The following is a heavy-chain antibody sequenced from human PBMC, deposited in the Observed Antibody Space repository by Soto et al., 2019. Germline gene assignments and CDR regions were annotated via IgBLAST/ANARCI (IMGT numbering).Heavy chain of an antibody. CDR3: ARSTWGYAFDI. CDR1: GGSISSYY. Sequence: SSETLSLTCTVPGGSISSYYWTWIRQPPGKGLEWIGYIYKSGSTNYNPSLKSRVTISEDTSKNQFSLKLSSVTAADTAVYYCARSTWGYAFDIWGQGTMVTVSS. D-gene: IGHD1-26*01. V-gene: IGHV4-59*01. CDR2: IYKSGST. J-gene: IGHJ3*02.